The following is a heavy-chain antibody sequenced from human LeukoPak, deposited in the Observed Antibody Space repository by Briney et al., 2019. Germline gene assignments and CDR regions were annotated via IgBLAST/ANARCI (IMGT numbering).Heavy chain of an antibody. V-gene: IGHV4-34*01. CDR1: GGSFSGYY. Sequence: SETLSLTCAVYGGSFSGYYWSWIRQPPGKGLEWIGEINHSGSTNYNPSLKSRVTISVDTSKNQFSLKLSSVTAADTAVYYCARVGYSSSWGPFDYWGRGTLVTVSS. J-gene: IGHJ4*02. D-gene: IGHD6-13*01. CDR3: ARVGYSSSWGPFDY. CDR2: INHSGST.